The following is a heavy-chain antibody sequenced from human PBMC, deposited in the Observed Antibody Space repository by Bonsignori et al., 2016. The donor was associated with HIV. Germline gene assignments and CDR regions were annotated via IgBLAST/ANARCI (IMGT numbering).Heavy chain of an antibody. CDR2: IKQDGSEK. CDR3: ARDSNDFWH. Sequence: WIRQPPGKGLEWVANIKQDGSEKYYVGSVKGRFTISRDNAKNSLFLQMNSLRAEDTAMYYCARDSNDFWHWGQGTLVTVSS. J-gene: IGHJ4*02. V-gene: IGHV3-7*01. D-gene: IGHD3-3*01.